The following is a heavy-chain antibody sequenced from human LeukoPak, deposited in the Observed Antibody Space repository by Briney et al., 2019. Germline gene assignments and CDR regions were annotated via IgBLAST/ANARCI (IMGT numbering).Heavy chain of an antibody. V-gene: IGHV4-59*02. CDR3: ARVKEGSSRDSFDY. D-gene: IGHD6-13*01. J-gene: IGHJ4*02. CDR1: GYSVIGYY. Sequence: SDTLSVTCTVSGYSVIGYYLRWIRQSPGKAPEWIGHIHYSRSTNYKSSLQSRITISVERSKNQFSLKLTSVTAADTAVYYCARVKEGSSRDSFDYWGQGTLVTVSS. CDR2: IHYSRST.